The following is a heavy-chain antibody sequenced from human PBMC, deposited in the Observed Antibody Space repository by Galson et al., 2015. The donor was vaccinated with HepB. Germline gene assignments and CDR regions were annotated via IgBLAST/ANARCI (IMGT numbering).Heavy chain of an antibody. Sequence: SVKVSCKASGYTFTNNFLHWVRQAPGQGLEWMGWINPNSGATNFEQKFKGRVTMTRDTSINTVYMELIKLTSDDTAVYYCVRESVAVAGVSAPNDFWGQGTLISVSS. CDR2: INPNSGAT. CDR3: VRESVAVAGVSAPNDF. J-gene: IGHJ4*02. V-gene: IGHV1-2*02. D-gene: IGHD6-19*01. CDR1: GYTFTNNF.